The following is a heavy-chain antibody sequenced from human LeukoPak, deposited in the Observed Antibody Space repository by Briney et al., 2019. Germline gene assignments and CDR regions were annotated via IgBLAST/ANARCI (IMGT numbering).Heavy chain of an antibody. CDR3: ATYCSSTSCYHLYFDY. CDR2: ISGSGGST. V-gene: IGHV3-23*01. D-gene: IGHD2-2*01. Sequence: SGGSLRLSCAASGFTFSSYAMSWVRQAPGKGLEWVSAISGSGGSTYYADSVKGRFTISRDNSKNTLYLQMNSLRAEDTAVYYCATYCSSTSCYHLYFDYWGQGTLVTVSS. J-gene: IGHJ4*02. CDR1: GFTFSSYA.